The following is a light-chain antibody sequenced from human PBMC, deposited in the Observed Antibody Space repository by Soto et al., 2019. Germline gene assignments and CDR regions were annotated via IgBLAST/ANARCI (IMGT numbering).Light chain of an antibody. CDR2: DAS. J-gene: IGKJ5*01. CDR1: QSISRW. Sequence: DIQMTQSPSTLSASVGDRVTITCRASQSISRWLAWYQQKPGKAPKALIYDASTLRSGVPSRFSGGGSGTEFTLTISSLPQDDSATYYCQQYNTYSTLGQGTRLEIK. V-gene: IGKV1-5*01. CDR3: QQYNTYST.